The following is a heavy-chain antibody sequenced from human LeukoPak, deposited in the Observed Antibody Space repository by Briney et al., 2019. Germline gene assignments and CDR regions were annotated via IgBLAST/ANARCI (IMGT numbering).Heavy chain of an antibody. V-gene: IGHV4-34*01. CDR3: AEHLSLNYASGTGWT. D-gene: IGHD3-10*01. CDR1: GGSFSGYY. Sequence: SETLSLTCAVYGGSFSGYYWSWIRQPPGKGLEWIGCIHYSGSTYYYPSLTRRGTIFLDTPKNQLSLMVTSVPAADTAIYYCAEHLSLNYASGTGWTWGQGTLVAVSS. CDR2: IHYSGST. J-gene: IGHJ5*02.